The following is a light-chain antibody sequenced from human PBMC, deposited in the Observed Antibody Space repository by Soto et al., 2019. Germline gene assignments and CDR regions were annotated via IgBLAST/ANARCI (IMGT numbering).Light chain of an antibody. CDR2: GNS. Sequence: QSVLTQPPSVSGAPGQRVTISCTGSSCNIGAGYDVHWYQQLPGTAPNLLIYGNSNRPSGVPDRFSGSKSGTSASLAITGLQAEDEADYYCQSYDSSLRASVFGGGTKLTVL. J-gene: IGLJ2*01. CDR1: SCNIGAGYD. CDR3: QSYDSSLRASV. V-gene: IGLV1-40*01.